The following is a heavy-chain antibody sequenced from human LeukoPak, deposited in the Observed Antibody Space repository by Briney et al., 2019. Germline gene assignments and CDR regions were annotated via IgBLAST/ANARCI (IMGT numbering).Heavy chain of an antibody. CDR3: ARGRGSSGYYHEGEWFGP. D-gene: IGHD3-22*01. CDR2: IFYSGST. Sequence: SETLSLTCSVSGGSITPYYWSWIRQPPGKGLEWIGYIFYSGSTNFNPSLKSRVTMSVDTSKNQFSLNLSSVTAADTAVYYCARGRGSSGYYHEGEWFGPWGQGTLSPSPQ. CDR1: GGSITPYY. V-gene: IGHV4-59*01. J-gene: IGHJ5*02.